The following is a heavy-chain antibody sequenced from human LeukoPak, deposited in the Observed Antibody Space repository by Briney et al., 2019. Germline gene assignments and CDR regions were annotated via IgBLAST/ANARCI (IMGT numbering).Heavy chain of an antibody. J-gene: IGHJ6*03. V-gene: IGHV3-21*04. CDR1: GFTFSSYS. CDR3: ARRMRQQLTYYYYYYMDV. CDR2: ISSSSSYI. D-gene: IGHD6-13*01. Sequence: GGSLRLSCAASGFTFSSYSMNWVRQAPGKGLEWVSSISSSSSYIYYADSVKGRFTISRDNAKNSLYLQMNSLRAEDTALYYCARRMRQQLTYYYYYYMDVWGKGTTVTVSS.